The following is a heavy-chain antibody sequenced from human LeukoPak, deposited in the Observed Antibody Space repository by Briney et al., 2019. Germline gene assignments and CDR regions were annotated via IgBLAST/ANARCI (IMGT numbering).Heavy chain of an antibody. CDR1: GFTFSSYA. CDR3: TTDKRSGSYY. J-gene: IGHJ4*02. V-gene: IGHV3-15*01. Sequence: GGSLRLSCAASGFTFSSYAMSWVRQAPGKGLEWVGRIKSKTDGGTTDYAAPVKGRFTISRDDSKNTLYLQMNSLKTEDTAVYYCTTDKRSGSYYWGQGTLVTVSS. CDR2: IKSKTDGGTT. D-gene: IGHD1-26*01.